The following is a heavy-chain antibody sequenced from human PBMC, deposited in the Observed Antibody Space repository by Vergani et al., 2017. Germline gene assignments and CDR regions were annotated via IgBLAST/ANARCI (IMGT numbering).Heavy chain of an antibody. CDR1: GGSFSGYY. J-gene: IGHJ4*02. D-gene: IGHD1-26*01. CDR2: INHSGST. Sequence: QVQLQQWGAGLLKPSETLSLTCAVYGGSFSGYYWSWIRQPPGKGLEWIGEINHSGSTNYNPSLKSRVTMSVDTSKNQFSLKLSSVTAADAAVYYCASREGDYWGQGTLVTVSS. CDR3: ASREGDY. V-gene: IGHV4-34*01.